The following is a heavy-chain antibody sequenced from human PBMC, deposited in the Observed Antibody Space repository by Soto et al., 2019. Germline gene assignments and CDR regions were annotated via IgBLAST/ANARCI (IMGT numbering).Heavy chain of an antibody. CDR2: IIPILGIA. Sequence: QVQLVQSGAEVKKPGASVTVSCKASGGTFSSYTISWVRQAPGQGLEWMGRIIPILGIATYPQKFQGRGTNTADKSTSTGYMELSSLGSEDTAEYYCARETGTKIVKPWGQGTLVTVPA. CDR1: GGTFSSYT. D-gene: IGHD3-22*01. CDR3: ARETGTKIVKP. J-gene: IGHJ5*02. V-gene: IGHV1-69*02.